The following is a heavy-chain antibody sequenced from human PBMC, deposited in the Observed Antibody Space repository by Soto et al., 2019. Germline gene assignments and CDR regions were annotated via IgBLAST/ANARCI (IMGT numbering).Heavy chain of an antibody. J-gene: IGHJ3*02. CDR2: ISGSGGTT. D-gene: IGHD6-19*01. CDR3: AKAANGWFSAFDI. CDR1: GFTFSSYA. V-gene: IGHV3-23*01. Sequence: EVQLLESGGGLVQPGGSLRLSCAASGFTFSSYAMSWVRQAPGKGLEWVSAISGSGGTTYYADSVKGRFTFSRDNSKKTLYLQMSSLRAEDTAVYYCAKAANGWFSAFDIWGQGTMVTVSS.